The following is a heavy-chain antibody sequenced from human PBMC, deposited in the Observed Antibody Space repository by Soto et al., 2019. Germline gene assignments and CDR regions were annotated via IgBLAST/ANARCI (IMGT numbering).Heavy chain of an antibody. J-gene: IGHJ4*02. D-gene: IGHD1-1*01. CDR1: GGSMSNYY. CDR3: ARLVTGTQYYFDF. Sequence: SETLSLTCTVSGGSMSNYYWSWIRQSAGKGLEWIGRIYTSGNTNYNPSLKSRVTMSVDTSKNQFSLKLRSVTVADTAVYSCARLVTGTQYYFDFWGQGSLVTVSS. CDR2: IYTSGNT. V-gene: IGHV4-4*07.